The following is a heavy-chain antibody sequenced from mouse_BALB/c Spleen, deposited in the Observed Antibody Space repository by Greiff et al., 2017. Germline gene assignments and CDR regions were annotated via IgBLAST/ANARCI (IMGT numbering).Heavy chain of an antibody. CDR2: ISSGSSTI. CDR3: ARSGNYAMDY. Sequence: EVQLVESGGGLVQPGGSRKLSCAASGFTFSSFGMHWVRQAPEKGLEWVAYISSGSSTIYYADTVKGRFTISRDNPKNTLFLQMTSLRSEDTAMYYCARSGNYAMDYWGQGTSVTVSS. CDR1: GFTFSSFG. V-gene: IGHV5-17*02. D-gene: IGHD3-1*01. J-gene: IGHJ4*01.